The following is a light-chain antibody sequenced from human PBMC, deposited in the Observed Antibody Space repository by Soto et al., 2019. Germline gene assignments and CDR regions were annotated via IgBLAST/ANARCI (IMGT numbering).Light chain of an antibody. J-gene: IGKJ1*01. CDR1: QSVSSSY. Sequence: EIVMTQSPGTLSLSPGERATLSCRASQSVSSSYLAWYQQKPGQAPRLLIYGASTRATGIPARFSGSGSGTEFTLTISSLQSEDFAVYYCQQYDSSPITFGQGTKVDIK. CDR3: QQYDSSPIT. V-gene: IGKV3-20*01. CDR2: GAS.